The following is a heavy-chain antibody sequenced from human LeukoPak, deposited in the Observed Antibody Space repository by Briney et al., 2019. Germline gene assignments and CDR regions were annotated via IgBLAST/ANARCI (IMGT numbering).Heavy chain of an antibody. CDR3: ASRPSTVTINY. J-gene: IGHJ4*02. Sequence: GRSLRLSCAASGFTFSNYAMHWVRQAPDKGLEWMVVISYDGNNKYYADSVKGRFTISRDNAKNSLYLQMNSLRAEDTAVYYCASRPSTVTINYWGQGTLVTVST. V-gene: IGHV3-30-3*01. CDR1: GFTFSNYA. D-gene: IGHD4-17*01. CDR2: ISYDGNNK.